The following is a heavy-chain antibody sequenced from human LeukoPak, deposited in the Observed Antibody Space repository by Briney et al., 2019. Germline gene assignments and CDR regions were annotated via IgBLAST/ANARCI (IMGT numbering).Heavy chain of an antibody. D-gene: IGHD2-2*01. Sequence: PGGSLRLSCAASGFTFSNFWMSWVRQAPGQGLEWVANINQDGSVKNSVDSVKGRFTISRDNAKNSLYLQMNSLRAEDTAVYYCARRPIVVVPAAEDYYYYMDVWGKGTTVTVSS. CDR3: ARRPIVVVPAAEDYYYYMDV. CDR1: GFTFSNFW. J-gene: IGHJ6*03. V-gene: IGHV3-7*01. CDR2: INQDGSVK.